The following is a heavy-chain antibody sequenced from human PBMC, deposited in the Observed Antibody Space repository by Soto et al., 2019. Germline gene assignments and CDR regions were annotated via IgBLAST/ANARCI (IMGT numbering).Heavy chain of an antibody. D-gene: IGHD6-6*01. Sequence: VKVSCKASGGTFSSYAISWVRQAPGQGLEWMGGIIPIFGTANYAQKFQGRVTITADKSTSTAYMELSSLRSEDTAVYYCAREYSSSSAYFDYWGQGTLVTVSS. CDR1: GGTFSSYA. CDR2: IIPIFGTA. V-gene: IGHV1-69*06. J-gene: IGHJ4*02. CDR3: AREYSSSSAYFDY.